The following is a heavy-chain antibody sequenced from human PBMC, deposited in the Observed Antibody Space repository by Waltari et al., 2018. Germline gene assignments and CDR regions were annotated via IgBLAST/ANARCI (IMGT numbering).Heavy chain of an antibody. CDR2: IYTSGST. Sequence: QVQLQESGPGLVKPSETLSLTCTVSGGSISSYYWSWIRQPAGKGLEWIGRIYTSGSTNYHPSLKSRVTMSVDTSKNQFSLKLSSVTAADTAVYYCARGYIAAATYYYYYYMDVWGKGTTVTISS. V-gene: IGHV4-4*07. D-gene: IGHD6-13*01. J-gene: IGHJ6*03. CDR3: ARGYIAAATYYYYYYMDV. CDR1: GGSISSYY.